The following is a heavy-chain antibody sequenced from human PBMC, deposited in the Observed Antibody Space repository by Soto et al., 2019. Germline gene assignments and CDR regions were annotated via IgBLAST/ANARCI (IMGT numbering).Heavy chain of an antibody. CDR2: INPSGGST. J-gene: IGHJ6*02. Sequence: GASVKVSWKASGNSFTSYYMHWVRQAPGQGLEWMGIINPSGGSTSYAQKFQGRVTMTRDTSTSTVYMELSSLRSEDTAVYYCARGAPYYYGMDVWGQGTTVTVSS. D-gene: IGHD1-26*01. CDR3: ARGAPYYYGMDV. V-gene: IGHV1-46*01. CDR1: GNSFTSYY.